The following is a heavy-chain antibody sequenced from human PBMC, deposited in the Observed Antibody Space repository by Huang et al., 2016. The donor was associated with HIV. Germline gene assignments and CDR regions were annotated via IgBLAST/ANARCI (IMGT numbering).Heavy chain of an antibody. J-gene: IGHJ4*02. CDR3: VKDRGQQLSPFDS. CDR2: ISPSRSVI. CDR1: GFSLDSFN. V-gene: IGHV3-21*01. D-gene: IGHD6-13*01. Sequence: EVQLVDSGGGLVKPGGSLRLSCAASGFSLDSFNIFWVRQTPAKGLQWVASISPSRSVIEYADSVKGRFSISRDNAKNSLYLQMNSLRGEDTAVYYCVKDRGQQLSPFDSWGQGTLVTVSS.